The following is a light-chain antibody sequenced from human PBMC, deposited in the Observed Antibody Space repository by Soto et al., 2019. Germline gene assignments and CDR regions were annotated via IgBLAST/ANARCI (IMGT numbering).Light chain of an antibody. V-gene: IGKV1-5*03. Sequence: DIQMTQSPSTLSASVGDRVTITCRASQSISSWLAWYQQKPGKAPKLLIYKASSLESGVPSRFSASGSGTEFTLPISSLQPDDFATYYCQQYSTYSRTFGQGTKVEIK. J-gene: IGKJ1*01. CDR1: QSISSW. CDR2: KAS. CDR3: QQYSTYSRT.